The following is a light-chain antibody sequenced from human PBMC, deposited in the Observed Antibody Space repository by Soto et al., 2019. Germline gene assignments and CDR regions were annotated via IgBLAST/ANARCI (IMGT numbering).Light chain of an antibody. Sequence: SYEVTQPPSVSVAPGQTATITCGGNNIGSKSVHWYQQKPGQAPVLVVYDDSGRPSGIPERFSGSNSGNTATLTISRVEVGDEADFYCQMWDGGSTQVVFGGGTKLTVL. J-gene: IGLJ2*01. V-gene: IGLV3-21*02. CDR2: DDS. CDR1: NIGSKS. CDR3: QMWDGGSTQVV.